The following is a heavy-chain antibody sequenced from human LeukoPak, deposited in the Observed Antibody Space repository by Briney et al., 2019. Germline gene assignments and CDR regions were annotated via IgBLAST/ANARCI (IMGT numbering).Heavy chain of an antibody. Sequence: PSETLSLTCTVSGGXIXSYYWXWXXXPPGXGLEWIXXIYYSGSTNYNPSLKSRVTISVDTSKNQFSLKLSSVTAADTAVYYCAGSPVLRFLEWPYFDYWGQGTLVTVSS. D-gene: IGHD3-3*01. CDR2: IYYSGST. CDR3: AGSPVLRFLEWPYFDY. J-gene: IGHJ4*02. CDR1: GGXIXSYY. V-gene: IGHV4-59*01.